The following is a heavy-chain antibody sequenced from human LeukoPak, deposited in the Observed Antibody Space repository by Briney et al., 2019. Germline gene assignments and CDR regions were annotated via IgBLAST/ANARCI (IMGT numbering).Heavy chain of an antibody. CDR3: AHGNYYDFWSGYPPLDT. V-gene: IGHV2-5*01. Sequence: SGPTLVRPTQTLTLTCTFSGFSLSTNRVGVGWIRQSPGKALEWLALIYWNDDGRYSPSLKSRLTITKDTSKNQVVLRMTNMDPMDTGTYYCAHGNYYDFWSGYPPLDTWGQGTLVTVSS. CDR2: IYWNDDG. J-gene: IGHJ5*02. CDR1: GFSLSTNRVG. D-gene: IGHD3-3*01.